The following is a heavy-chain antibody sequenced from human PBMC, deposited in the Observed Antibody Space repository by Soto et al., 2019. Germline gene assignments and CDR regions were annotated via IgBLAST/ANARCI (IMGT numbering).Heavy chain of an antibody. CDR1: GGSVSSGSYY. CDR3: ARDAPGYCSGGSCYRTRGWFDP. V-gene: IGHV4-61*01. D-gene: IGHD2-15*01. CDR2: IYYSGST. J-gene: IGHJ5*02. Sequence: QVQLQESGPGLVKPSETLSLTCTVSGGSVSSGSYYWSWIRQPPGKGLEWIGYIYYSGSTNYNPSLKSRVTISVDTSKNQFSLKLSSVTAADTAVYYCARDAPGYCSGGSCYRTRGWFDPWGQGTLVTVSS.